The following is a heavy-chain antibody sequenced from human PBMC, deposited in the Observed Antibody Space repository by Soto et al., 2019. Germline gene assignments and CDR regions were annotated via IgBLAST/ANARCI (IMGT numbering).Heavy chain of an antibody. Sequence: QVQLVQSGTEVRNPGSSVKVSGKASGGSFASHAISWGRLAPGQGLEWMGGIIPILGTINNAQKFQDRVTITLAESANIVYMELSSHRYEDRAIDSCVREWVTVRRGALGGAFDILGQGTLVTVSS. D-gene: IGHD1-26*01. CDR2: IIPILGTI. CDR3: VREWVTVRRGALGGAFDI. J-gene: IGHJ3*02. V-gene: IGHV1-69*05. CDR1: GGSFASHA.